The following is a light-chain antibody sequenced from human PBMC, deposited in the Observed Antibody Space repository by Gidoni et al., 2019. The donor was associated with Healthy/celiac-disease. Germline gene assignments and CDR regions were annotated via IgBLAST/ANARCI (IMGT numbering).Light chain of an antibody. CDR1: QSVSSY. V-gene: IGKV3-11*01. CDR2: DAS. J-gene: IGKJ3*01. Sequence: EIVLTQSPATLSLSPGERATLSCRASQSVSSYLAWYQQKPGQAPRFLIYDASNRATGIPARFSGSGSGTDFTLTISSLEPEDFAVYYCQQRSNWPFTFXPXTKVDIK. CDR3: QQRSNWPFT.